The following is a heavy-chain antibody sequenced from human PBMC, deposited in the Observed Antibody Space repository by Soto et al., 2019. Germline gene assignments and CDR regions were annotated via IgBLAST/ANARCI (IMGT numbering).Heavy chain of an antibody. Sequence: QVQLQQWGAGLLKPSETLSLTCAVYGGYFRGYYWSWIRQPPGKGLEWIGEISHTGSTTYSPSLTSRITISVDMSNNLFSLIVSSVTAADMGVYFCARGRQCLDNLGQGTLCTVSS. CDR2: ISHTGST. D-gene: IGHD3-22*01. CDR3: ARGRQCLDN. V-gene: IGHV4-34*01. J-gene: IGHJ4*02. CDR1: GGYFRGYY.